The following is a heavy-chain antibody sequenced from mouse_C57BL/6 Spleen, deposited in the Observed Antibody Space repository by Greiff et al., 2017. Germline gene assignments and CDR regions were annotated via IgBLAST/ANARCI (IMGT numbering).Heavy chain of an antibody. CDR1: GYAFSSYW. V-gene: IGHV1-80*01. CDR2: IYPGDGDT. CDR3: ARWIYDYGAMDY. D-gene: IGHD2-4*01. J-gene: IGHJ4*01. Sequence: VQLQQSGAELVKPGASVKISCKASGYAFSSYWMNWVKQRPGKGLEWIGQIYPGDGDTNYNGKFKGKATLTADKSSSTAYMQLRSLTSEDSAVYFCARWIYDYGAMDYWGQGTSVTVSS.